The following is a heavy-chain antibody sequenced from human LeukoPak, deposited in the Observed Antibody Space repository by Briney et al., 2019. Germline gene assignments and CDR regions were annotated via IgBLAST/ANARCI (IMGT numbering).Heavy chain of an antibody. Sequence: PGGSLRLSCAASGFTFSSYAMHWVRQAPGKGLEWVAVISYDGSNKYYADSVKGRFTISRDNSKNTLYLQMNSLRAEDTAAYYCARDRYYYGSGSYPDAFDIWGQGTMVTVSS. J-gene: IGHJ3*02. CDR1: GFTFSSYA. CDR2: ISYDGSNK. V-gene: IGHV3-30-3*01. D-gene: IGHD3-10*01. CDR3: ARDRYYYGSGSYPDAFDI.